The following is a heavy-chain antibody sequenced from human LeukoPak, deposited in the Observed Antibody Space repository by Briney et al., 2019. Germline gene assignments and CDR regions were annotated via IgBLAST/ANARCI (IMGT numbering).Heavy chain of an antibody. CDR1: GGSISSYY. J-gene: IGHJ3*01. Sequence: ASETLSLTCTVSGGSISSYYWSWIRQPPGKGLEWMGYIYYSGSTNYNPSLKSRVTISVDTYKNQFSLRLSSVHAADTAVYYCAREQYLAYDVFGFWGQGTMVTVSS. V-gene: IGHV4-59*01. CDR3: AREQYLAYDVFGF. D-gene: IGHD4-11*01. CDR2: IYYSGST.